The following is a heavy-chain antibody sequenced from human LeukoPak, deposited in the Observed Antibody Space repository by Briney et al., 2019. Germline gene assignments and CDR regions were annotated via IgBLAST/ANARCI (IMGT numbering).Heavy chain of an antibody. CDR1: GFTFSNYG. J-gene: IGHJ4*02. V-gene: IGHV3-33*06. CDR3: VKGKGQNWDPFDY. CDR2: IWYDGSNK. D-gene: IGHD7-27*01. Sequence: PGGSLRLSCAASGFTFSNYGMHWVRQAPGKGLEWVAVIWYDGSNKYYADSVKGRFTISRDNSKNTLYLQMNSLRAEDTAVYYCVKGKGQNWDPFDYWGQGTLVTVSS.